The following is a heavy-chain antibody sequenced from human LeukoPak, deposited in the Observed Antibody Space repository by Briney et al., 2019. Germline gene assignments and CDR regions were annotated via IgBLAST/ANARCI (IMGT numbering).Heavy chain of an antibody. D-gene: IGHD2-15*01. CDR3: ALTRSWSKGRRIEAFDI. CDR2: IYYSGST. CDR1: GGSISSYY. V-gene: IGHV4-59*01. Sequence: SETLSLTCTVSGGSISSYYWSWIRQPPGKGLEWIGYIYYSGSTNYNPSLKSRVTISVDTSKNQFSLKLSSVTAADTAVYYCALTRSWSKGRRIEAFDIWGQGTMVTVSS. J-gene: IGHJ3*02.